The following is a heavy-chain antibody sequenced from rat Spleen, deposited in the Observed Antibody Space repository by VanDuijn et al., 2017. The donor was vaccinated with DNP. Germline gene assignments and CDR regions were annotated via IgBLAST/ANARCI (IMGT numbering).Heavy chain of an antibody. CDR1: GFTFSNYG. CDR2: INVGGGNT. J-gene: IGHJ4*01. CDR3: ATHGSISSISTGAMDV. Sequence: EVQLVESGGGLVQPGRSLKVSCAASGFTFSNYGMAWVRQAPTKGLEWVASINVGGGNTFYGDSVKGRFTISRDNAKNTQYLQMDSLTSEDTATYYCATHGSISSISTGAMDVWGQGTSVTVSS. D-gene: IGHD1-2*01. V-gene: IGHV5S13*01.